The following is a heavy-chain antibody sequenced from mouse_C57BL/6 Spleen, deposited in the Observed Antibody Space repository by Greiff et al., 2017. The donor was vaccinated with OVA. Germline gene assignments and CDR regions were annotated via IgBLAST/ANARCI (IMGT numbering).Heavy chain of an antibody. CDR2: ISSGSSTI. D-gene: IGHD2-4*01. V-gene: IGHV5-17*01. CDR3: ARRRDYLWYFDV. Sequence: EVKVEESGGGLVKPGGSLKLSCAASGFTFSDYGMHWVRQAPEKGLEWVAYISSGSSTIYYADTVKGRFTISRDNAKNTLFLQMTSLRSEDTAMYYCARRRDYLWYFDVWGTGTTVTVSS. CDR1: GFTFSDYG. J-gene: IGHJ1*03.